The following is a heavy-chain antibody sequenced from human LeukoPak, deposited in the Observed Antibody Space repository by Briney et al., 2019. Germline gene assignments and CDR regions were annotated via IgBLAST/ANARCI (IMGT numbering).Heavy chain of an antibody. CDR1: GYTFTSYD. V-gene: IGHV1-8*01. CDR2: MNPNSGNT. CDR3: ARGRSSRYYGSGSYYGKSNWFDP. D-gene: IGHD3-10*01. Sequence: GASVKVSCKASGYTFTSYDINWVRQATGQGLEWMGWMNPNSGNTGYAQKFQGRVTMTRNTSISTAYMELSSLRSEGTAVYYCARGRSSRYYGSGSYYGKSNWFDPWGQGTLVTVSS. J-gene: IGHJ5*02.